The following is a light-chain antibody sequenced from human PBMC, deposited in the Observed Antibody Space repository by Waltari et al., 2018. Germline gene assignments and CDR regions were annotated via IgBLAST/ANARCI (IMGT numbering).Light chain of an antibody. Sequence: DIVLTQSPATPSLSPGERATLSCTASQSVTNYLAWYQLKPGQAPRLLIYDASNRATGSPARFSGSGSVTDFTLTISNLEPEDSAVYYCQQRSKWPLTFGGGTKVEIK. CDR1: QSVTNY. CDR2: DAS. CDR3: QQRSKWPLT. J-gene: IGKJ4*01. V-gene: IGKV3-11*01.